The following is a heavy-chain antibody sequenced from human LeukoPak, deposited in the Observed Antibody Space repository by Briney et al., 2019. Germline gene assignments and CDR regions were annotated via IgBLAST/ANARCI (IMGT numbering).Heavy chain of an antibody. V-gene: IGHV1-18*01. J-gene: IGHJ6*02. D-gene: IGHD1-14*01. CDR1: GYTFTSYG. CDR2: ISAYNGNT. Sequence: ASVKVSCKASGYTFTSYGISWVRQAPGQGLEWMGWISAYNGNTNYAQKLQGRVTMTTDTSTSTAYMELRSLRSDDTAVYYCAGTVGTRTQYYCYGMDVWGQGTTVTVSS. CDR3: AGTVGTRTQYYCYGMDV.